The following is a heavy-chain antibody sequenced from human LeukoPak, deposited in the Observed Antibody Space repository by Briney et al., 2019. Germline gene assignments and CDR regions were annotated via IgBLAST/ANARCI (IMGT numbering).Heavy chain of an antibody. CDR3: AREACISTSCLFDS. D-gene: IGHD2-2*01. CDR1: GFTFSIYC. J-gene: IGHJ5*01. CDR2: INTDGSST. V-gene: IGHV3-74*01. Sequence: PGGSLRLSCAAPGFTFSIYCMHWVRQAPGKGLVWVSRINTDGSSTSYADSVKGRFTISRDNAKNTLYLQMNSLRAEDTAVYYCAREACISTSCLFDSWGQGTLVTVSS.